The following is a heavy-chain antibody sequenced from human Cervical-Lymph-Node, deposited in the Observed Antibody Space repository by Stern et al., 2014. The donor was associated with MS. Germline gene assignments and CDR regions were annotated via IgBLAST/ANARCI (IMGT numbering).Heavy chain of an antibody. J-gene: IGHJ4*02. CDR1: GGSLRSGSYY. CDR3: ARGGRTGTMTYDY. CDR2: IYTSGRT. Sequence: QVQLQESGPGLVKPSQTLSLTCTVSGGSLRSGSYYWSWIRQPAGKGLEWIGRIYTSGRTNYNPSLKSRVTISVDTSKNHFSLRLSSVTAADTAVYYCARGGRTGTMTYDYWGQGNLVTVSS. D-gene: IGHD1-1*01. V-gene: IGHV4-61*02.